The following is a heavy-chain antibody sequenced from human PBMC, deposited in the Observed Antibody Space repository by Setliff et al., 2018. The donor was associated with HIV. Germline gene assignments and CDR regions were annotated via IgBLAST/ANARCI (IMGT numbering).Heavy chain of an antibody. V-gene: IGHV4-59*11. CDR3: ARLPDINSWPFDY. CDR2: IHHSGGT. J-gene: IGHJ4*02. D-gene: IGHD6-13*01. Sequence: TLSLTCTVSYGSISGHYWTWIRQPPGKGLEWIGYIHHSGGTQYNPSLMSRLTMSVDSSKNQFSLSLSSVTAADTAVYYCARLPDINSWPFDYWARGTLVTSPQ. CDR1: YGSISGHY.